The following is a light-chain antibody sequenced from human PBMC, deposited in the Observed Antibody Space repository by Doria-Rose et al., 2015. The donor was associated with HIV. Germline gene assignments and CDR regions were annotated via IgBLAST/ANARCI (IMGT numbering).Light chain of an antibody. V-gene: IGLV8-61*01. Sequence: QAVVTQEPSLSVSPGGTVTLTFGLCSGAVSTANYPSWYQQTPIQTPRTLAYKANTRSSGVPDRCSGSILGNKSALTITASQTEDESDYYCVLYVGGGISVFGRWTKLTVL. J-gene: IGLJ2*01. CDR1: SGAVSTANY. CDR3: VLYVGGGISV. CDR2: KAN.